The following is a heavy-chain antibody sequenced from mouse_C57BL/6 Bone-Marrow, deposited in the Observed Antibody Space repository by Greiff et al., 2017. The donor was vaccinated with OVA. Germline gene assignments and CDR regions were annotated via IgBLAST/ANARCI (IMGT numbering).Heavy chain of an antibody. CDR1: GYAFSSSW. V-gene: IGHV1-82*01. CDR3: ASLIVGSSDVAY. J-gene: IGHJ3*01. D-gene: IGHD1-1*01. CDR2: IYPGDGDT. Sequence: QVQLQQSGPELVKPGASVKISCKASGYAFSSSWMNWVKQRPGKGLEWIGRIYPGDGDTNYNGKFKGKATLTAAKSSSTAYMQLSSLTSEDSAVYFCASLIVGSSDVAYWGQGTLVTVSA.